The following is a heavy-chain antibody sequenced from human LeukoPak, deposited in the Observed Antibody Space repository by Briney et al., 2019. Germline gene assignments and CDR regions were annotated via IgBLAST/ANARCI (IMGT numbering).Heavy chain of an antibody. CDR1: GYTFTSYY. V-gene: IGHV1-46*01. J-gene: IGHJ4*02. CDR2: INPTGGST. D-gene: IGHD2-2*01. CDR3: ARAVVPAAPGDY. Sequence: ASVKVSCKASGYTFTSYYMHWVRQAPGQGLEWMGLINPTGGSTGYAQKFQGRVTMTRDTSTSTVYMELSSLRSEDTAVYYCARAVVPAAPGDYWGQGTLVTVSS.